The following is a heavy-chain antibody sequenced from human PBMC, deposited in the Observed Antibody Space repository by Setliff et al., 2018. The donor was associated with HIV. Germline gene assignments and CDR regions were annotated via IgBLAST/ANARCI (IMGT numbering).Heavy chain of an antibody. D-gene: IGHD1-7*01. Sequence: SETLSLTCTVSGGSVSDYFWNWIRQPPGKGLEWIGYIYYSGSTNYNPSLESRVSISVDTSKNQFSLRLSSVTAADTAVYYCARGHTWNYYGGDFFDFWGQGSLVTVSS. V-gene: IGHV4-59*02. CDR2: IYYSGST. CDR1: GGSVSDYF. CDR3: ARGHTWNYYGGDFFDF. J-gene: IGHJ4*02.